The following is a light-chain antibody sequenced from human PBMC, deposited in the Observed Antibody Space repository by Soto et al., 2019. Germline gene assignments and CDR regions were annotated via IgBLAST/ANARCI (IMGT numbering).Light chain of an antibody. CDR1: SNDIGGYNY. V-gene: IGLV2-14*03. J-gene: IGLJ2*01. Sequence: QSVLTQPASVSGSPGQSITLPCTGTSNDIGGYNYVSWYQQHPGKVPKLIIFDVSYRPSGISDRFSGSKSGNTASLTISGLQPEDEADYYCSSYGASSTLFGGGTKLTVL. CDR2: DVS. CDR3: SSYGASSTL.